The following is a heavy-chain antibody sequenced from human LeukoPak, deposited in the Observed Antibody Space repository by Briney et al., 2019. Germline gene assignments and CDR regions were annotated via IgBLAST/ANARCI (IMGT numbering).Heavy chain of an antibody. Sequence: SVKVSCKASGGTFSSYAISWVRQAPGQGLEWMGGIIPIFGTANYAQKFQGRVTITADESTSTAYMELSSLRSEDTAVYYCARGRRDLYRLLRVYEPSWFDPWGQGTLVTVSS. V-gene: IGHV1-69*13. D-gene: IGHD2-2*01. J-gene: IGHJ5*02. CDR3: ARGRRDLYRLLRVYEPSWFDP. CDR2: IIPIFGTA. CDR1: GGTFSSYA.